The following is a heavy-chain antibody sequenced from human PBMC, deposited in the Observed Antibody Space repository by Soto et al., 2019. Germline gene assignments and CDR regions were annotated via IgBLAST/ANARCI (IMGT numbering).Heavy chain of an antibody. D-gene: IGHD5-12*01. J-gene: IGHJ4*02. V-gene: IGHV3-21*01. Sequence: GGSXRLSCAASGFTFIGYSMNGFRQAPGKGLEWVSSISSSGNYIYSADSVKGRFTISRYNTKSSLNLQMNSLRAEDTAVYYCERTGRWLQFDDYWGQATLVTVYS. CDR3: ERTGRWLQFDDY. CDR1: GFTFIGYS. CDR2: ISSSGNYI.